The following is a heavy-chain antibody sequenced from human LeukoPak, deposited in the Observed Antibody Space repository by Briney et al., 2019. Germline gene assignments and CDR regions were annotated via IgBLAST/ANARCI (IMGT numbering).Heavy chain of an antibody. J-gene: IGHJ6*02. CDR2: ISGSGGST. D-gene: IGHD1-26*01. CDR3: ALISGSLSYYGLDV. CDR1: GFTFRNAW. Sequence: GGSLRLSCAASGFTFRNAWMSWVRQAPGKGLEWVSSISGSGGSTYYADSVKGRFTISRDNSKNTLHLHMNSLRAEDTAVYYCALISGSLSYYGLDVWGQGTTVTVSS. V-gene: IGHV3-23*01.